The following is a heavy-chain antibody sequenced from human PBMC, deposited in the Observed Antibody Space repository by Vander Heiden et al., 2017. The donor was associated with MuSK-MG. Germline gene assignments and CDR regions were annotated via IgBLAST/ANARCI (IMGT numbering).Heavy chain of an antibody. Sequence: EVQLLESGGGLVQPGGSLTHACAASGFPFSSYSMNWVRQAPGKGLEWVSYISSSGAVTYYADSVKGRFTISRYSAKNSLYLQMNSLRAEDTGVYYCARERGQRPPEFFQHWGPGTLVSVSS. CDR3: ARERGQRPPEFFQH. D-gene: IGHD3-16*01. CDR1: GFPFSSYS. CDR2: ISSSGAVT. V-gene: IGHV3-48*01. J-gene: IGHJ1*01.